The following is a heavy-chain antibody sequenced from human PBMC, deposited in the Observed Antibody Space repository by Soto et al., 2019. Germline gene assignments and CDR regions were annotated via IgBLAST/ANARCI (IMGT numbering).Heavy chain of an antibody. CDR2: IIPIFGTA. V-gene: IGHV1-69*13. CDR1: GGTFSSYA. CDR3: ARAKDSYGEPSPFDY. Sequence: GASVKLSCEACGGTFSSYAISWVRQAPGQGLEWMGGIIPIFGTANYAQKFQGRVTITADESTSTAYMELSSLRSGDTAVYYCARAKDSYGEPSPFDYWGQGTLVTVSS. J-gene: IGHJ4*02. D-gene: IGHD5-18*01.